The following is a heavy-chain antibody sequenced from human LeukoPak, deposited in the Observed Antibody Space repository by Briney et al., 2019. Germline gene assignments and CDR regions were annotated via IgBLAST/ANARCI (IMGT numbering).Heavy chain of an antibody. V-gene: IGHV4-4*07. CDR3: ARNVRYASGWSTPES. J-gene: IGHJ5*02. CDR1: GGSIINHY. D-gene: IGHD6-19*01. CDR2: IYSSGSA. Sequence: SETLSLTCTVSGGSIINHYWSWIRQPAGKGLEWIGRIYSSGSANYSPSLKSRVSMSIDTSNNHFSLNLTSVTAADTALYFCARNVRYASGWSTPESWGQGTLVTVSS.